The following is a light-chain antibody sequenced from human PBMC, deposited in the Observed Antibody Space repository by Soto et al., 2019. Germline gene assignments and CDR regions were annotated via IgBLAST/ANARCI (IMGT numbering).Light chain of an antibody. CDR1: QSVSSSY. CDR2: GAS. Sequence: EIVLTQSPGTLSLSPGERATLSCRASQSVSSSYLAWYQQKPGQAPRLLIYGASSRATGIPDRFSGSGFGTDFTLTISRLEPEDFAVYYCQQYGSSSYTFGQGTKVDIK. CDR3: QQYGSSSYT. J-gene: IGKJ2*01. V-gene: IGKV3-20*01.